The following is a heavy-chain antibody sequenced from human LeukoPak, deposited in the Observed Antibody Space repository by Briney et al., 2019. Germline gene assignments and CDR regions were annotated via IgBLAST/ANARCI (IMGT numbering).Heavy chain of an antibody. Sequence: SVKVSCKASGGTFSSYAISWVRQAPGQGLEWMGGIIPIFGTANYAQKFQGRVTITADESTSTAYMELSSLRSEDTAVYYCARQGYCSSTSCYIGNAFDIWGQGTMVTVSS. CDR2: IIPIFGTA. J-gene: IGHJ3*02. D-gene: IGHD2-2*02. V-gene: IGHV1-69*13. CDR3: ARQGYCSSTSCYIGNAFDI. CDR1: GGTFSSYA.